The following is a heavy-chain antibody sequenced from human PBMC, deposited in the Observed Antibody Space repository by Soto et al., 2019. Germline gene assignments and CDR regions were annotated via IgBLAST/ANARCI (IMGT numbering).Heavy chain of an antibody. CDR1: GGSISSSSYY. V-gene: IGHV4-39*07. CDR3: ARVAVKEYYYYGMDV. CDR2: IYYSGST. Sequence: SETLSLTCTVSGGSISSSSYYWGWIRQPPGKGLEWIGSIYYSGSTNYNPSLKSRVTISVDTSKNQFSLKLSSVTAADTAVYYCARVAVKEYYYYGMDVWGQGTTVTVSS. D-gene: IGHD6-19*01. J-gene: IGHJ6*02.